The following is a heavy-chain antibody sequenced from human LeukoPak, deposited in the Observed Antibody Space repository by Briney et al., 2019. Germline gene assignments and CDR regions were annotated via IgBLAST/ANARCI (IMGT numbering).Heavy chain of an antibody. CDR2: IYYSGST. V-gene: IGHV4-61*01. CDR1: GGSVSSANYY. Sequence: SETLSLTCSVSGGSVSSANYYWSWVRQPPGKGLEWIGYIYYSGSTTYNPSLKSRVTISVDTSKNQFSLKLTSVTAADTGVYYCARGPLDSGYTYFDYWGQGTLVSVAS. CDR3: ARGPLDSGYTYFDY. J-gene: IGHJ4*02. D-gene: IGHD5-12*01.